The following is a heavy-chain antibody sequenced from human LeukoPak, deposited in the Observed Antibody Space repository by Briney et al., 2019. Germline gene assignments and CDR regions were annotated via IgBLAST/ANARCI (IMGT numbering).Heavy chain of an antibody. Sequence: GSSVKVSCKASGGTFSSYAISWVRQAPGQGLEWMGGIIPIFGTANYAQKFQGRVTITADESTSTAYMELSSLRSEDTAVYYCARDLRYYGSGSYYNSYYYWGQGTLVTVSS. CDR1: GGTFSSYA. D-gene: IGHD3-10*01. CDR3: ARDLRYYGSGSYYNSYYY. CDR2: IIPIFGTA. V-gene: IGHV1-69*01. J-gene: IGHJ4*02.